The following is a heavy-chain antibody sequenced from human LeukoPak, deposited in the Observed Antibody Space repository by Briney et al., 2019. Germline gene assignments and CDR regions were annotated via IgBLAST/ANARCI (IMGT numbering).Heavy chain of an antibody. CDR3: ARGPQSLGWYFDL. D-gene: IGHD7-27*01. V-gene: IGHV3-48*02. Sequence: PGRSLRLSCAASGFTFSTYSMNWVRQAPGKGLEWVSYMSGSSSTIYYAGSVKGRFTMSRDNAKCSLYLQMNSLRDEDTAVYYCARGPQSLGWYFDLWGRGTLVTVSS. CDR1: GFTFSTYS. J-gene: IGHJ2*01. CDR2: MSGSSSTI.